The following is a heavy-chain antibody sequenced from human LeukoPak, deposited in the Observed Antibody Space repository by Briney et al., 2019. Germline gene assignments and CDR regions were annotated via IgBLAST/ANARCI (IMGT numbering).Heavy chain of an antibody. CDR3: AREDVDTAMVPQVGWFDP. Sequence: SETLSLTCTVSGGSIGSGGYYWSWIRQPPGKGLEWIGYIYHSGSTYYNPSFKSRVTISVDRSKNQFSLKLSSVTAADTAVYYCAREDVDTAMVPQVGWFDPWGQGTLVTVSS. CDR1: GGSIGSGGYY. J-gene: IGHJ5*02. V-gene: IGHV4-30-2*01. D-gene: IGHD5-18*01. CDR2: IYHSGST.